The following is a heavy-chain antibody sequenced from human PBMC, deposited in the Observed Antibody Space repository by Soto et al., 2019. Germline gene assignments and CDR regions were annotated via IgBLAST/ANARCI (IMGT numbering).Heavy chain of an antibody. V-gene: IGHV3-30*04. CDR3: VRRSPGSDNAVDV. Sequence: PGGYLRLSWAVSGFSFGSYEMHWVRQAPGKGLEWVTFTSYDGSINYYADSVKGRFTMSRDNSKNLLYLQMNSLRTEDTAVYYCVRRSPGSDNAVDVWGQGTT. D-gene: IGHD1-1*01. J-gene: IGHJ6*02. CDR1: GFSFGSYE. CDR2: TSYDGSIN.